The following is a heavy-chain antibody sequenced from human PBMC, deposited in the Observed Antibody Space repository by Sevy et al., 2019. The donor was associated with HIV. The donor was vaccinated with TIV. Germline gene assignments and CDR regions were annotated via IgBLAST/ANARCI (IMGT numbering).Heavy chain of an antibody. CDR1: GFTFSSFA. J-gene: IGHJ4*02. D-gene: IGHD2-2*01. CDR3: AILGVDCVSTNCYGMRSLSFDF. Sequence: GSLRLSCAASGFTFSSFAMHWVRQAPGKGLEWVAVISYDGSSKHYPESVKGRFTISRDNAKNTLYLQMNRLRPEDTAVYFCAILGVDCVSTNCYGMRSLSFDFWGQGTLVTVSS. V-gene: IGHV3-30-3*01. CDR2: ISYDGSSK.